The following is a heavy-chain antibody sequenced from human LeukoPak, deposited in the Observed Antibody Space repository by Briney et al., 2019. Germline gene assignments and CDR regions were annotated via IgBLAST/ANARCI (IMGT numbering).Heavy chain of an antibody. J-gene: IGHJ6*04. Sequence: SETLSLTCAVYGGSFSGYYRSWIRQPPGKGLEWVGEINHSGSTNYNPSLKSRVTISVDPSKNQFSLKLSSVTAADTAVYYCARALRLGEFPPDYYYGMDVWGKGTTVTVSS. D-gene: IGHD3-16*01. CDR3: ARALRLGEFPPDYYYGMDV. CDR1: GGSFSGYY. CDR2: INHSGST. V-gene: IGHV4-34*01.